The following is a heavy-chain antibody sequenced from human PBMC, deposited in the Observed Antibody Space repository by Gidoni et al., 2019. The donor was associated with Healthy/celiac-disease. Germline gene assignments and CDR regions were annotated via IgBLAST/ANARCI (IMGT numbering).Heavy chain of an antibody. J-gene: IGHJ3*02. Sequence: VKVSCKASGYTFTSYYMHWVRKAPGQGLEWMGIINPSGGSTSYAQKFQGRVTMTRDTSTSTVYMELSSLRSEDTAVYYCARDRYYDSSGLSGDAFDIWGQGTMVTVSS. V-gene: IGHV1-46*01. CDR3: ARDRYYDSSGLSGDAFDI. D-gene: IGHD3-22*01. CDR1: GYTFTSYY. CDR2: INPSGGST.